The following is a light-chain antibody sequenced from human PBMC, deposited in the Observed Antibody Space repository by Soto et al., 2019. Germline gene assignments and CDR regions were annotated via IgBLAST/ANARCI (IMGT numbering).Light chain of an antibody. CDR3: QQRDIWPLS. V-gene: IGKV3-11*01. CDR1: QSVGGH. Sequence: EIVLTQSPDSLSLSPGDRATLSCRASQSVGGHLAWYQQRPGQAPRLLIFDTSVTATGIPARFRGSGSETELTLTISSLEPEDSAVYYCQQRDIWPLSFGGGTRLEIK. CDR2: DTS. J-gene: IGKJ4*01.